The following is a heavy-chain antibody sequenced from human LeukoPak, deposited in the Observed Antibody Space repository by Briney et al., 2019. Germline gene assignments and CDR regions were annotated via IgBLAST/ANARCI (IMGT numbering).Heavy chain of an antibody. Sequence: PGGSLRLSCAVSGGVFCDHYMDGGCQAPGKGLEWVSSISSSSTYIYYADSVKGRFTISRDNAKNSLYLQMNSLRAGDKARYYCARDHPTVLRSYDFDYWGQGTLVTVSS. J-gene: IGHJ4*02. CDR2: ISSSSTYI. CDR1: GGVFCDHY. V-gene: IGHV3-21*04. CDR3: ARDHPTVLRSYDFDY. D-gene: IGHD3-16*01.